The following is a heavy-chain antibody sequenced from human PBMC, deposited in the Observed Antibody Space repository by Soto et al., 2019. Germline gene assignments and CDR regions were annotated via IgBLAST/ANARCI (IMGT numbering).Heavy chain of an antibody. V-gene: IGHV1-69*13. Sequence: SVQVSCKDTGGTFRSYAISWVRPAPGQGLEWMGGIIPIFGTANYAQKFQGRVTITADESTSTAYMELSSLRSEDTAVYYCALNIAAAVYYDYYGMDVWGQGTTVTVSS. CDR3: ALNIAAAVYYDYYGMDV. D-gene: IGHD6-13*01. CDR1: GGTFRSYA. J-gene: IGHJ6*02. CDR2: IIPIFGTA.